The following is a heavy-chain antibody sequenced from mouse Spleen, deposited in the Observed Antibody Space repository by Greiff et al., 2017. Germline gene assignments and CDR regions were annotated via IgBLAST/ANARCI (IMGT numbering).Heavy chain of an antibody. CDR1: GYTFTDYE. D-gene: IGHD1-1*01. CDR3: TRGDPSYGSSYFDY. Sequence: VQLQQSGAELVRPGASVTLSCKASGYTFTDYEMHWVKQTPVHGLEWIGAIDPETGGTAYNQKFKGKAILTADKSSSTAYMELRSLTSEDSAVYYCTRGDPSYGSSYFDYWGQGTTRTVSS. J-gene: IGHJ2*01. V-gene: IGHV1-15*01. CDR2: IDPETGGT.